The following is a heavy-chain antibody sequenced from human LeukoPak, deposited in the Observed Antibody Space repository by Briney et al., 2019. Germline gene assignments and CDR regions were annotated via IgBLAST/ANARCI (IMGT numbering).Heavy chain of an antibody. CDR2: INHSGST. J-gene: IGHJ4*02. CDR1: GGSFSGYY. V-gene: IGHV4-34*01. Sequence: PSETLSLTCAVYGGSFSGYYWSWIRQPAGKGLEWIGEINHSGSTNYNPSLKSRVTISVDTSKNQFSLKLSSVTAADTAVYYCARGVVVPAAYQFDYWGQGTLVTVSS. D-gene: IGHD2-2*01. CDR3: ARGVVVPAAYQFDY.